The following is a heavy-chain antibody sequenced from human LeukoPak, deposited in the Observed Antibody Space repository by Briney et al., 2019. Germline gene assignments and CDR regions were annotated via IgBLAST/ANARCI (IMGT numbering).Heavy chain of an antibody. D-gene: IGHD2-2*01. CDR2: IGAYNDNT. Sequence: ASVKVSCKASGYTFSDFGITWVRQAPGQGVEWMGWIGAYNDNTNYAQKFQGRVTFTRDTSASTAYMELSSLRSEDTAVYYCARVGIVVVPAAAPGYFDLWGRGTLVTVSS. CDR3: ARVGIVVVPAAAPGYFDL. V-gene: IGHV1-18*01. J-gene: IGHJ2*01. CDR1: GYTFSDFG.